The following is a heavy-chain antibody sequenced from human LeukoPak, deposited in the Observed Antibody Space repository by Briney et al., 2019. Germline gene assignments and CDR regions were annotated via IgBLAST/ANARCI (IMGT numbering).Heavy chain of an antibody. V-gene: IGHV6-1*01. J-gene: IGHJ6*03. CDR2: IYYRSKWYN. CDR1: GDSVSSNSAA. D-gene: IGHD2-2*01. CDR3: AYGVRGYCSSTSCKRTYYYYYMDV. Sequence: SQTLSLTCAISGDSVSSNSAAWNWIRQSPSRGLEWLGRIYYRSKWYNDYAVSVKSRVTINPDTSKNQFSLQLNSVTPEDTAVYYCAYGVRGYCSSTSCKRTYYYYYMDVWGKGTTVTVSS.